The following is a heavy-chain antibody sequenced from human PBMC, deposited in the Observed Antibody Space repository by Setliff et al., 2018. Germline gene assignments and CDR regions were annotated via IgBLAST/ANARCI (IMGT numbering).Heavy chain of an antibody. CDR2: ISPYNGDT. V-gene: IGHV1-18*04. D-gene: IGHD2-15*01. CDR1: GYSFTSYG. Sequence: ASVKVSCKASGYSFTSYGITWVRQAPGQGLEWMGWISPYNGDTRFAQKFQGRVTVTTDTPTSAGYLELRSLTSDDTAVYYCAKDDAGYCSGGSCYAPFDYWGQGTLVTVSS. J-gene: IGHJ4*02. CDR3: AKDDAGYCSGGSCYAPFDY.